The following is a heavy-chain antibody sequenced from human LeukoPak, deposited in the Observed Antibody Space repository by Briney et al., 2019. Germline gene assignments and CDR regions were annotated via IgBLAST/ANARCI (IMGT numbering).Heavy chain of an antibody. CDR2: IYPGDSDT. CDR1: GYSFTSYW. Sequence: GESLKISCKGSGYSFTSYWIGWVRQMPGKGLEWMGIIYPGDSDTRYSPSFQGHVTISADKSINTAFLQWSRLQASDTAMYFCATTYYFDSTFMDIWGQGTTVTVSS. V-gene: IGHV5-51*01. J-gene: IGHJ6*02. CDR3: ATTYYFDSTFMDI. D-gene: IGHD3-22*01.